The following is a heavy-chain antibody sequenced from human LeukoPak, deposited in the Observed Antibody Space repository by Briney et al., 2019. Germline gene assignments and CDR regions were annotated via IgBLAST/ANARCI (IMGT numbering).Heavy chain of an antibody. J-gene: IGHJ4*02. CDR3: AKEQQLWLLGYFDY. D-gene: IGHD5-18*01. Sequence: GGTLRLSCAASGFTFSSYAMSWVRQAPGKGLEWVSTISGSGGSTDYAESVKGRFTISRDNSKNTLYLQMNSLRAEDTAVYYCAKEQQLWLLGYFDYWGQGALVTVSS. CDR2: ISGSGGST. CDR1: GFTFSSYA. V-gene: IGHV3-23*01.